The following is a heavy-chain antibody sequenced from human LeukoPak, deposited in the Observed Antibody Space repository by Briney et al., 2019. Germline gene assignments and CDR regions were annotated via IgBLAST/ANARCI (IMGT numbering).Heavy chain of an antibody. D-gene: IGHD2-15*01. Sequence: PGGSLRLSCAASGFTFSSYGMHWVRQAPGKGLEWVAVISYDGSNKYYADSVKGRFTISRDNSKNTLYLQMNSLRAEDTAVYYCAKPYCSGGSCPYYFDYWGQGTLVTVSS. CDR2: ISYDGSNK. CDR3: AKPYCSGGSCPYYFDY. J-gene: IGHJ4*02. CDR1: GFTFSSYG. V-gene: IGHV3-30*18.